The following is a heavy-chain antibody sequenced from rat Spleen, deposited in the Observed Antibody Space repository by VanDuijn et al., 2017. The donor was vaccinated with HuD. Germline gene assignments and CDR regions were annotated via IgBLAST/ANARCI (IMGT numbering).Heavy chain of an antibody. D-gene: IGHD4-3*01. J-gene: IGHJ3*01. V-gene: IGHV5-29*01. Sequence: EVQLVESDGGLVQPGRSLKLSCAASGFTFSDYYMAWVRQAPTKGLEWVTTFSYDGISTYYRDSVRGRFTISRDNAKSTLYLQMDGLRSEDTATYFCARQDTSGYSNWFTYWGQGTLVTVSS. CDR3: ARQDTSGYSNWFTY. CDR1: GFTFSDYY. CDR2: FSYDGIST.